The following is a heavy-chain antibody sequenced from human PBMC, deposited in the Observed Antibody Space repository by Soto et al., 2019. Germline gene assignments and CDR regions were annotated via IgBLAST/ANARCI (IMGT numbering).Heavy chain of an antibody. D-gene: IGHD5-18*01. Sequence: HVHLVQSGAEEKKPGASVKVSCKTSGYTFNSHGIHWVRQAPGQSLEWMGWINAFNGNTKYSQKFQGRVTITRDTSASTAYMELSSLRPEDTAVYYCARNGYSYGYKDYWGQGTLVTVSS. J-gene: IGHJ4*02. CDR2: INAFNGNT. V-gene: IGHV1-3*05. CDR3: ARNGYSYGYKDY. CDR1: GYTFNSHG.